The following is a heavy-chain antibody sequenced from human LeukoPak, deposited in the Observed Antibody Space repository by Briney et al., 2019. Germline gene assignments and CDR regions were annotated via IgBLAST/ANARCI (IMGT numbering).Heavy chain of an antibody. CDR1: GFTFNDYG. Sequence: GRSLRLSCAASGFTFNDYGMHWVRQAPGKGLEWVAVISYEGSTKYYADSVRGRFTISRDDSRNTLYLQMNSLRPEDTAVYSWAKEVGFREIPNKPYAAHWGRGILSTVS. CDR3: AKEVGFREIPNKPYAAH. J-gene: IGHJ4*02. CDR2: ISYEGSTK. D-gene: IGHD3-10*01. V-gene: IGHV3-30*18.